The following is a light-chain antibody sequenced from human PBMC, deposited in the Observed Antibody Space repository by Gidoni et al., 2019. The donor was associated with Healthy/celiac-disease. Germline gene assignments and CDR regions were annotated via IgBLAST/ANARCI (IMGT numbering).Light chain of an antibody. V-gene: IGKV3-11*01. J-gene: IGKJ4*01. CDR3: QQRSNWPPVT. CDR1: QSVSSY. Sequence: IVLTQSPATLSLSPGERATLSCRASQSVSSYLAWYQQKPGQAPRLLIYDASNRATGIPARFSGSGSGTDFTLTISSLGPEDVAVYYCQQRSNWPPVTFGGGTKVEIK. CDR2: DAS.